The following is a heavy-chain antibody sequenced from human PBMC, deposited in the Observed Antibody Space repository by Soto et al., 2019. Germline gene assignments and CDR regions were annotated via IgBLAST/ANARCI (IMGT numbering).Heavy chain of an antibody. D-gene: IGHD6-19*01. V-gene: IGHV3-23*01. Sequence: GGSLRLSCAASGFTFSNYVMGWVRQAPGKGLEWVSTIGGSDGSTYYADSAEGRFTISRDNSENTLYLQMSSLRADDAATYYCAKRNDGSAWPYYFDSWGQGTLVTVSS. CDR1: GFTFSNYV. CDR3: AKRNDGSAWPYYFDS. CDR2: IGGSDGST. J-gene: IGHJ4*02.